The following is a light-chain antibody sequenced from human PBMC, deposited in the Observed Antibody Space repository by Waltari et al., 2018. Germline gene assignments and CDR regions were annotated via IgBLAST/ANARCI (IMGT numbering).Light chain of an antibody. CDR3: AAWDDSLNGRV. Sequence: QSGLTQPPSASGTPGQSVTISCSGCSPNIGSPTVHWYQHLPGTAPKLLIYSNNQRPPGVSDRFSGSKSGTSASLAISGLQSEDEAVYYCAAWDDSLNGRVFGGGTKLTVV. J-gene: IGLJ2*01. CDR2: SNN. CDR1: SPNIGSPT. V-gene: IGLV1-44*01.